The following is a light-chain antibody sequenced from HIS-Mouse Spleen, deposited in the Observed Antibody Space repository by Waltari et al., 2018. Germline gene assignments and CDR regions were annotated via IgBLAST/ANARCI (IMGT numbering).Light chain of an antibody. CDR3: QVWDSSSDQNWV. CDR1: NIRSKS. V-gene: IGLV3-21*04. CDR2: DDS. Sequence: SYVLNQPPSVSVAPGKTARSTCGGNNIRSKSVHWYQQKPGQATVLVIYDDSDRPSGIPERFSGSNSGNPATLTISRVEAGDEADYYCQVWDSSSDQNWVFGGVTKLTVL. J-gene: IGLJ3*02.